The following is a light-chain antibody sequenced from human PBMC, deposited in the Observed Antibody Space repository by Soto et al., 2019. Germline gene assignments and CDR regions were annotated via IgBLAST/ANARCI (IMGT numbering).Light chain of an antibody. CDR3: QQAASFPIT. J-gene: IGKJ5*01. CDR1: QGVSTW. Sequence: DVQMTQYKSSVSASVGDRVTITCRASQGVSTWLAWYQQKPGKAPNLLIYTASSLQSGVPSRFSGSGSGTDFTLTINGLQPEDFATYYCQQAASFPITFGHGTRLEIK. V-gene: IGKV1-12*01. CDR2: TAS.